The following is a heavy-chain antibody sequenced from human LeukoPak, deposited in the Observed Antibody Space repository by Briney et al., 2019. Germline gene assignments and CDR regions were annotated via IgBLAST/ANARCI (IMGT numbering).Heavy chain of an antibody. CDR2: INHSGST. Sequence: SETLSLTCAVYGGSFSGYYWSWIRQPPRKGLEWIGEINHSGSTNYNPSLKSRVTISVDTSKDQFSLKLSSVTAADTAVYYCARGIRFDPWGQGTLVTVSS. J-gene: IGHJ5*02. CDR3: ARGIRFDP. CDR1: GGSFSGYY. V-gene: IGHV4-34*01.